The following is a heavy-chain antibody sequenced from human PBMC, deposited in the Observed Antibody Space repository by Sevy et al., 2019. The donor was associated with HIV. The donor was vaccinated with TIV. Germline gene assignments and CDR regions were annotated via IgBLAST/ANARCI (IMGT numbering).Heavy chain of an antibody. Sequence: GGSLRLSCAVSGFTFSTSAMSWVRQAPGKGLEWVSSISGSGGSTYYADSVKGRLTISRDNSKKTLSLQMNSLRIEDTAVYYCAREGGYTSAWSPGNYWGQGTLVTVSS. CDR1: GFTFSTSA. CDR2: ISGSGGST. CDR3: AREGGYTSAWSPGNY. V-gene: IGHV3-23*01. J-gene: IGHJ4*02. D-gene: IGHD6-19*01.